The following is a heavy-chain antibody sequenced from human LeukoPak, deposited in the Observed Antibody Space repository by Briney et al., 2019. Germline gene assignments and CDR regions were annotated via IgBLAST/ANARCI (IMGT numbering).Heavy chain of an antibody. Sequence: SETLSLTCTVSGGSISSSSYYWGWIRQPPGKGLEWIGSIYYSGSTYYNPSLKNRVTISVDTSKNQFSLKLSSVTAADTAVYYCARGFITMIVVANDAFDIWGQGTMVTVSS. CDR3: ARGFITMIVVANDAFDI. J-gene: IGHJ3*02. CDR1: GGSISSSSYY. CDR2: IYYSGST. D-gene: IGHD3-22*01. V-gene: IGHV4-39*07.